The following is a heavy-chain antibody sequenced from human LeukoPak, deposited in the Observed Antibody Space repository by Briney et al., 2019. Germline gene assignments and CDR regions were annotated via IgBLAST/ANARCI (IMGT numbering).Heavy chain of an antibody. J-gene: IGHJ4*02. V-gene: IGHV4-31*03. CDR2: IFHTGST. Sequence: SQTLSLTCTVSGDSISIACGCWIWLRQRPGKGLEWIGYIFHTGSTYYNPSLKSRVTISVDTSKNQFSLKLSSVTAADTTEYYSAGAPGICNVNGLAEYWGQGTLVTVSS. CDR1: GDSISIACGC. D-gene: IGHD2/OR15-2a*01. CDR3: AGAPGICNVNGLAEY.